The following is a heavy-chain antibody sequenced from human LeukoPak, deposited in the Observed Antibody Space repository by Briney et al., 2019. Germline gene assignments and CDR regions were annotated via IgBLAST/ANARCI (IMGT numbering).Heavy chain of an antibody. CDR3: AKGGDSVTRYVDY. D-gene: IGHD4-17*01. V-gene: IGHV3-7*01. CDR2: LKQDGSEK. Sequence: TGGSLRLSCVASGFNFSTYWMSWVRQAPGKGLEWVANLKQDGSEKYYVDSVKGRFTISRDNSQNTLYLQMNSLRPEDTAVYYCAKGGDSVTRYVDYWGQGTLVTVSS. J-gene: IGHJ4*02. CDR1: GFNFSTYW.